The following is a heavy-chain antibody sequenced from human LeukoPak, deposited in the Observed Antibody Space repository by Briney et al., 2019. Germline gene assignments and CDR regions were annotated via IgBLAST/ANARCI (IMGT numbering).Heavy chain of an antibody. D-gene: IGHD1-1*01. CDR3: ARRSLTTGGHAFDV. CDR1: GFTFSSYT. V-gene: IGHV3-48*04. Sequence: GGSLRLSCAASGFTFSSYTMNWVRQAPGKGLEWTSYMSGSGIYYADSVKGRFTISRDNAKNSLYLQMSSLRAEDSAVYFCARRSLTTGGHAFDVWGQGTLVTVSS. CDR2: MSGSGI. J-gene: IGHJ3*01.